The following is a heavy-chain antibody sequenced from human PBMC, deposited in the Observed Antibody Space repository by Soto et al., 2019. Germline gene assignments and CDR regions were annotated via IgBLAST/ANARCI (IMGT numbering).Heavy chain of an antibody. CDR3: ARHDTTDYESGAHFYGDY. J-gene: IGHJ4*02. CDR1: VDSFRNYW. Sequence: LGETLKISCKGSVDSFRNYWSCWFRQAPVTVLEWVGIIYPGDSDTIYNPSFQGHVIISADKSISTAYLQWSSLKASDTAIYYCARHDTTDYESGAHFYGDYWGQGTQVTVSS. V-gene: IGHV5-51*01. CDR2: IYPGDSDT. D-gene: IGHD3-22*01.